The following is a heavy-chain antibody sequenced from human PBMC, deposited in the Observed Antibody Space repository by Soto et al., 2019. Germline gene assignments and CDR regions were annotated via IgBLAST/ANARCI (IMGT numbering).Heavy chain of an antibody. CDR3: ARGTYCSGGSCYSSNGFDP. V-gene: IGHV4-61*01. CDR2: ISYSGSP. CDR1: GGSVSSGTYY. Sequence: QVQLRESGPGLVKPSETLSLTCTVSGGSVSSGTYYWSWVRQPPGKGLEWIGHISYSGSPNYNPSLKSRVTISVDTSKNQFSLKLSSMAAADTAVYYCARGTYCSGGSCYSSNGFDPWGQGTLVTVSS. D-gene: IGHD2-15*01. J-gene: IGHJ5*02.